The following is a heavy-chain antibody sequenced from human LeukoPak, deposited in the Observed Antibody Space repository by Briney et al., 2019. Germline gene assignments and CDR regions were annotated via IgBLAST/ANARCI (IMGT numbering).Heavy chain of an antibody. D-gene: IGHD5-18*01. V-gene: IGHV4-39*07. CDR3: ANQYSYGSNWFDP. J-gene: IGHJ5*02. Sequence: SETLSLTCTVSGGSISSSSYYWGWIRQPPGKGLEWIGSIYYSGSTYYNPSLKSRVTISVDTSKNQFSLKLSSVTAADTAVYYCANQYSYGSNWFDPWGQGTLVTVSS. CDR2: IYYSGST. CDR1: GGSISSSSYY.